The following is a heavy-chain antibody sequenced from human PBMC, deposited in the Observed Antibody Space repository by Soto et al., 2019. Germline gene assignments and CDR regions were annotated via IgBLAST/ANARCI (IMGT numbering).Heavy chain of an antibody. CDR1: VYSFTSYW. CDR2: IYAGDSDT. V-gene: IGHV5-51*01. Sequence: EVQLVQSGAEVKKPGESLKISCKGSVYSFTSYWIGWVREMPGKGLEWMGIIYAGDSDTRYSASFQGQVTISGDKSISTAYLQWSSLKASDTAMDYCARLGYCSGGSCYSSYYYCGMDVWGQGTTVTVSS. D-gene: IGHD2-15*01. CDR3: ARLGYCSGGSCYSSYYYCGMDV. J-gene: IGHJ6*02.